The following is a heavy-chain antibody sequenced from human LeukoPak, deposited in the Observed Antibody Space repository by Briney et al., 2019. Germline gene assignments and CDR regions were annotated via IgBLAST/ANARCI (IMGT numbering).Heavy chain of an antibody. CDR3: ASSTIFGVDDAFEI. Sequence: PSETLSLTCTVYGGSFSGYYWSWIRQPPGKGLEWIGEINHSGSTSYNPSLKSRVTISVDTSKNQFSLKLSSVTAADTAVYYCASSTIFGVDDAFEIWGQGTMVTVSS. J-gene: IGHJ3*02. V-gene: IGHV4-34*01. D-gene: IGHD3-3*01. CDR2: INHSGST. CDR1: GGSFSGYY.